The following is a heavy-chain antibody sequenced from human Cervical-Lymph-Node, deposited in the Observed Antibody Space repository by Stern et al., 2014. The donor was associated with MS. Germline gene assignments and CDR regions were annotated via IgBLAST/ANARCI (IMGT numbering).Heavy chain of an antibody. CDR3: ARHCAKREQCAFDY. V-gene: IGHV5-51*01. D-gene: IGHD6-19*01. Sequence: VQLVQSGAEVKKPGESLKISCKGSGYSFTNYWIGWVSQMPGKGLEWMGIIYPGDSDTRYRPSFQGQVTISADKSIRTASLQWSSLKASDTAMYYCARHCAKREQCAFDYWGQGTLVTVSS. CDR2: IYPGDSDT. J-gene: IGHJ4*02. CDR1: GYSFTNYW.